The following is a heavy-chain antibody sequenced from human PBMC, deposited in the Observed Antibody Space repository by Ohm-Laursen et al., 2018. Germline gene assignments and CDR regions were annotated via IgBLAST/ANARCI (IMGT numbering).Heavy chain of an antibody. Sequence: TLSLTCPVSGGSISSYYWSWIRQPPGKGLEWIGYIYYSGSTNYNPSLKSRVTISVDTSKNQFSLKLSSVTAADTAVYYCARDLELLGERWFDPWGQGTLVTVSS. J-gene: IGHJ5*02. D-gene: IGHD2-15*01. CDR3: ARDLELLGERWFDP. CDR2: IYYSGST. CDR1: GGSISSYY. V-gene: IGHV4-59*01.